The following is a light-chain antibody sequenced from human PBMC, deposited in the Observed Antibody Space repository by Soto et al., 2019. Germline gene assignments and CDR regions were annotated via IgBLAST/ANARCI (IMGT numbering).Light chain of an antibody. CDR3: QSYDSSLRFPHVV. CDR2: GNS. Sequence: QSVLTQPPSVSGAPGQRVTISCTGSSSNIGAGYDVHWFQQLPGTAPKLLIYGNSNRPSGVPDRFSGSKSGTSASLAITGLQAEDEADYYCQSYDSSLRFPHVVFSGGTKLTVL. J-gene: IGLJ2*01. V-gene: IGLV1-40*01. CDR1: SSNIGAGYD.